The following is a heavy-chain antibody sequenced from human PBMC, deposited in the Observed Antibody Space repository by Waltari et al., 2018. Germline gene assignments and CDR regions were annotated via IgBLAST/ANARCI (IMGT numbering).Heavy chain of an antibody. CDR2: IKQDGSAK. D-gene: IGHD5-12*01. J-gene: IGHJ4*02. Sequence: EIQVVESGGGLVQPGGSLRLSCAASGFPFSSYWMSWVRQAPGKGLEWVANIKQDGSAKFYLDSVKGRFTISRDNAKNTLYLQMNSLRAEDMALYYCARAVDVADYWGQGTLVTVSS. CDR1: GFPFSSYW. V-gene: IGHV3-7*01. CDR3: ARAVDVADY.